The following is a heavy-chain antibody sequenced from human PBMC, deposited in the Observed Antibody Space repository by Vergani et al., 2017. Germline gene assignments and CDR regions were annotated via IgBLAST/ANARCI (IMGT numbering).Heavy chain of an antibody. CDR2: INSDGSST. CDR1: GFTFSSYW. D-gene: IGHD3-10*01. CDR3: AQGGWFGEYDY. J-gene: IGHJ4*02. V-gene: IGHV3-74*01. Sequence: EMQLVESGGGLVQPGGSLRLSCAASGFTFSSYWMHWVRQAPGKGLVWVSRINSDGSSTSYADSVKGRFTISRDNAKNTLYLQMNSLRAEDTAVYYCAQGGWFGEYDYWGQGTLVTVSS.